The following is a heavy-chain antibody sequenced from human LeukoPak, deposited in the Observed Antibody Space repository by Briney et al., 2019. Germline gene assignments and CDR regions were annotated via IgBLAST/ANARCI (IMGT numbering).Heavy chain of an antibody. CDR2: ISWNSGSI. V-gene: IGHV3-9*01. J-gene: IGHJ3*02. D-gene: IGHD6-19*01. CDR3: AKDWYSSGPGAFDI. Sequence: PGRSPRLSCAASGFTFDDYAMHWVRQAPGKGLEWVSGISWNSGSIGYADSVKGRFTISRDNAKNSLYLQMNSLRAEDTALYYCAKDWYSSGPGAFDIWGQGTMVTVSS. CDR1: GFTFDDYA.